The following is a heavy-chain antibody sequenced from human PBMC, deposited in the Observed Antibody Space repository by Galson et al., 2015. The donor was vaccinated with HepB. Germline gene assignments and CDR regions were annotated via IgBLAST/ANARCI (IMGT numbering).Heavy chain of an antibody. CDR3: AMGRSANGYSYYYNIDV. CDR1: GDTINSYA. J-gene: IGHJ6*03. V-gene: IGHV1-69*13. CDR2: IIPIFHKP. D-gene: IGHD3-3*01. Sequence: SVKVSCKASGDTINSYAISWVRQAPGQGLEWMGWIIPIFHKPYYPQKFEGRITISADESTSTAYMHLSSLRSEDTAVYYCAMGRSANGYSYYYNIDVWGRGTTVTVSS.